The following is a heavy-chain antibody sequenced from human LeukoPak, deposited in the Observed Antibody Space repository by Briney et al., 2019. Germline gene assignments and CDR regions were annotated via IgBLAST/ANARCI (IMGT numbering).Heavy chain of an antibody. CDR1: GASINRGTHY. D-gene: IGHD3-16*01. Sequence: SETLSLTCTVSGASINRGTHYWSWVRQAAGKGLEWLGRVYATGNTNYNPSLWSRLSISIDTSRNQFSLRLSSVTAADTAIYYCARDLRFLDYWGQGTLVTVSS. CDR3: ARDLRFLDY. J-gene: IGHJ4*02. V-gene: IGHV4-61*02. CDR2: VYATGNT.